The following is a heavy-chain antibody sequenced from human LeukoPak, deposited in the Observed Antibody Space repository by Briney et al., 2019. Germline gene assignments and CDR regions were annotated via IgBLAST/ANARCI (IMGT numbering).Heavy chain of an antibody. D-gene: IGHD5-18*01. Sequence: GGSLRLSCAASGFTFSNHGMHWVRQAPGKGLEWVAFIRYDGTDKYYADSVKGRFTISRDNSENTVSLQLNSLRAGDTAVYYCGKGLAYTYPYSGNMDVWGKGTTVTISS. CDR1: GFTFSNHG. CDR2: IRYDGTDK. J-gene: IGHJ6*03. V-gene: IGHV3-30*02. CDR3: GKGLAYTYPYSGNMDV.